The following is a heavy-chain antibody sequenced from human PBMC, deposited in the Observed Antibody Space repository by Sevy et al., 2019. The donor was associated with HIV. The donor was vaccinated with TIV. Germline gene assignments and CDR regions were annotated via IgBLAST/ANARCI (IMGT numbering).Heavy chain of an antibody. Sequence: GGSLRLSCAASGFTFSSYAMSWVRQAPGKGLEWVSAISGSGGSTYYAHSVKGRFTISRDNSKNTLYLQMNSLRAEDTAVYYCAKDQLAVVVVPAAIEDVWGKGTTVTVSS. V-gene: IGHV3-23*01. CDR1: GFTFSSYA. CDR3: AKDQLAVVVVPAAIEDV. J-gene: IGHJ6*04. CDR2: ISGSGGST. D-gene: IGHD2-2*02.